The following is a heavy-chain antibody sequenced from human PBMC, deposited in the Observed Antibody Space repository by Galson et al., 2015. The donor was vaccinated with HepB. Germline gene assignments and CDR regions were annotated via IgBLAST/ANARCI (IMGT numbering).Heavy chain of an antibody. CDR2: ISTGSGIGGGT. Sequence: SLRLSCAASGFTFDIYTMNWVRQAPGKGLEWVSTISTGSGIGGGTYYADSVTGRFTISRDNSTNTLYLQMNSLRAEDTAVYYCAKDVSSSSVWYFDLWGRGTLVTVSS. D-gene: IGHD6-6*01. J-gene: IGHJ2*01. V-gene: IGHV3-23*01. CDR3: AKDVSSSSVWYFDL. CDR1: GFTFDIYT.